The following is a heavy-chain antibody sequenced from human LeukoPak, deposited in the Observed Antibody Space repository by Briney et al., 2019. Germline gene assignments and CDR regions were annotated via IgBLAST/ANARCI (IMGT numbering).Heavy chain of an antibody. V-gene: IGHV3-23*01. CDR2: ISGSGGRT. D-gene: IGHD5-12*01. Sequence: PGGSLRLSCAASGFTFSNYAMSWVRQAPGKGLEWVSGISGSGGRTYYGDSVKGRFTISRDNSKNTLYLQMDSLRAEDTAVYYCANVAIVGGLGDFWGQGTLVTVSS. CDR1: GFTFSNYA. CDR3: ANVAIVGGLGDF. J-gene: IGHJ4*02.